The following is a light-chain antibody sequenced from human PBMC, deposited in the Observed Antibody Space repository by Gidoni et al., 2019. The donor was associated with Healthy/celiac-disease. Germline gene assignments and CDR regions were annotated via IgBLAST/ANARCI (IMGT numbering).Light chain of an antibody. CDR2: KAS. CDR3: QQYNSYSRT. V-gene: IGKV1-5*03. Sequence: DIQMTPSPSTLSASVGDRVTITCRASPGISSWLAWYQQKPGKAPKLLIYKASSLESGVPSRFSGSGSGTEFTLTISSLQPDDFATYYCQQYNSYSRTFGQGTKVEIK. CDR1: PGISSW. J-gene: IGKJ1*01.